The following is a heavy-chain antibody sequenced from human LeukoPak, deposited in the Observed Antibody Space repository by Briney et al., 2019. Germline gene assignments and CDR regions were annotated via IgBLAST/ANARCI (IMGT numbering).Heavy chain of an antibody. CDR2: IYYSGST. Sequence: SETLSLTCTVSGGSISSSSYYWGWIRQPPGKGLEWIGSIYYSGSTYYNPSLKSRVTISVDTSKNQFSLKLSSVTAADTAVYYCARDDGYSSGWYIITRFDYWGQGTLVTVSS. V-gene: IGHV4-39*02. D-gene: IGHD6-19*01. CDR3: ARDDGYSSGWYIITRFDY. J-gene: IGHJ4*02. CDR1: GGSISSSSYY.